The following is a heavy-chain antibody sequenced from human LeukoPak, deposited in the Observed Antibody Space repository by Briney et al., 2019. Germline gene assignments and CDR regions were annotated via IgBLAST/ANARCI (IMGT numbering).Heavy chain of an antibody. D-gene: IGHD3-3*01. V-gene: IGHV3-23*01. CDR3: VRDQFFSFDY. CDR2: TSTSGGSA. CDR1: GFTFSNNA. J-gene: IGHJ4*02. Sequence: PGGSLRLSCAASGFTFSNNAMSWVRQAPGKGLEWVSATSTSGGSAYYADSVKGRFTISRDNAKNSLYLQMNSLRDEDTAVYYCVRDQFFSFDYWGQGTLVTVSS.